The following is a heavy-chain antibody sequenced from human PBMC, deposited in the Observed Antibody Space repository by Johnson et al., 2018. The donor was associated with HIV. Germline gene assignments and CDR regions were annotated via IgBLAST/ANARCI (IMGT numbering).Heavy chain of an antibody. Sequence: VLLVESGGGVVQPGRSLRLSCAASGFTFSNAWMSWVRQAPGKGLEWVGRIKSKTDGGTTDYAAPVKGRFTISRDDSKNTLYLQMNSLKTEDTAVYYCTTMSALWFGDLHVFGDGFDIWGQGTMVTVSS. V-gene: IGHV3-15*01. CDR2: IKSKTDGGTT. CDR1: GFTFSNAW. D-gene: IGHD3-10*01. J-gene: IGHJ3*02. CDR3: TTMSALWFGDLHVFGDGFDI.